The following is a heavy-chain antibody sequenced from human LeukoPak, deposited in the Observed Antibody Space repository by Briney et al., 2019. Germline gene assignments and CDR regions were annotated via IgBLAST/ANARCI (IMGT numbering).Heavy chain of an antibody. Sequence: SETLSLTCTVSGGSISIYYWTWLRQPAGKGLEWIGRVHSSGSTNYSPSLKSRVAMSLDTPKNQFSLELSSVTAADTAVYYCAREAVHYGSGSLDYWGQGTLVTVSS. CDR2: VHSSGST. D-gene: IGHD3-10*01. J-gene: IGHJ4*02. V-gene: IGHV4-4*07. CDR3: AREAVHYGSGSLDY. CDR1: GGSISIYY.